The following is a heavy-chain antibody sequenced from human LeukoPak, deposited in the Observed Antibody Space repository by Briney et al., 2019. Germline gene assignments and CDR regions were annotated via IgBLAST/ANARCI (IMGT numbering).Heavy chain of an antibody. V-gene: IGHV3-21*01. CDR3: ARDTAPSITIFGVANRNFDY. CDR1: GFTFSSYS. CDR2: ISSSSSYI. Sequence: PGGSLRLSCAASGFTFSSYSMNWVRQAPGKGLEWVSSISSSSSYIYYADSVKGRFTISRDNAKNSLYLQMNSLRDEDTAVYYCARDTAPSITIFGVANRNFDYWGQGTLVTVSS. D-gene: IGHD3-3*01. J-gene: IGHJ4*02.